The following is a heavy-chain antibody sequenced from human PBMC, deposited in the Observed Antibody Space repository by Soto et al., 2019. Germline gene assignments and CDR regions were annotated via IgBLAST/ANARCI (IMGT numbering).Heavy chain of an antibody. CDR1: GGSVSSGSYY. V-gene: IGHV4-61*01. J-gene: IGHJ4*02. D-gene: IGHD2-8*01. CDR3: AREYCTISSCPLDY. CDR2: IHYSGST. Sequence: PSETLSLTCTVSGGSVSSGSYYWSWIRQPPGKGLEWIGYIHYSGSTNYNPSLKSRVTILLDTSKSQLSLKLRSVTPADSAVYYCAREYCTISSCPLDYWGQGTLVTVSS.